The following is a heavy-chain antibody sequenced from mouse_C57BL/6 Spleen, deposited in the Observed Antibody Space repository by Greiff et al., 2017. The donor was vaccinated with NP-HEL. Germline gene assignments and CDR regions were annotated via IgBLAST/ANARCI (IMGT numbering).Heavy chain of an antibody. CDR1: GFTFSSYA. Sequence: DVKLVESGGGLVKPGGSLKLSCAASGFTFSSYAMSWVRQTPEKRLEWVATISDGGSYTYYPDNVKGRFTISRDNAKNNLYLQMSHLKSEDIAMYYCARDRLVAHYFDYWGQGTTLTVSS. D-gene: IGHD1-1*01. CDR2: ISDGGSYT. V-gene: IGHV5-4*01. CDR3: ARDRLVAHYFDY. J-gene: IGHJ2*01.